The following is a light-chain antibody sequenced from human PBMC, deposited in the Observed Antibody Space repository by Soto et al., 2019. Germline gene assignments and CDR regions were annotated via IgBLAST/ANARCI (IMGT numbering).Light chain of an antibody. J-gene: IGLJ2*01. CDR3: QSYDSSLSGVV. Sequence: QSVLTQPPSVSGAPGQRVTISCTGSSSNIGAGYDVHWYQQLPGTAPKLLIYGNSNRPSGVPDRFSGSKSGTSASLAITRLQVEDEADYYCQSYDSSLSGVVFGGGTKLTVL. V-gene: IGLV1-40*01. CDR2: GNS. CDR1: SSNIGAGYD.